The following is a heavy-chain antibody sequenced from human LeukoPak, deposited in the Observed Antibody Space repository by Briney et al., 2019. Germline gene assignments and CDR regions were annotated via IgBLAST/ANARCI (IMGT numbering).Heavy chain of an antibody. CDR2: ISPTGSTT. D-gene: IGHD6-6*01. CDR1: GLAFSAYK. Sequence: GGPLRLSCAASGLAFSAYKMHWARQLPGKGLVWVSRISPTGSTTSYADSVKGRFTVSRDNAKNTLYLQVNNLRAEDTAVYYCARGPNSNWSGLDFWGQGTLLTVSS. J-gene: IGHJ4*02. V-gene: IGHV3-74*01. CDR3: ARGPNSNWSGLDF.